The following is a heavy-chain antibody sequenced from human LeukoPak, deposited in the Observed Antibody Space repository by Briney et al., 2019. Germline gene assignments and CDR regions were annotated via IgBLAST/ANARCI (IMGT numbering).Heavy chain of an antibody. CDR3: ARERVSSWYSFFY. Sequence: ASVKVSCKASGGTFSSYAISWVRQAPGQGLGWMGGIIPIFGTANYAQKFQGRVTITADESTSTAYMELSSLRSEDTAVYYCARERVSSWYSFFYWGQGTLVTVSS. D-gene: IGHD6-13*01. CDR2: IIPIFGTA. V-gene: IGHV1-69*01. CDR1: GGTFSSYA. J-gene: IGHJ4*02.